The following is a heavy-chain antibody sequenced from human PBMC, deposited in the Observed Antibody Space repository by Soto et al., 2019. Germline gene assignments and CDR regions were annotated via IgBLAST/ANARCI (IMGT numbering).Heavy chain of an antibody. J-gene: IGHJ6*02. CDR1: GFTFSSYW. CDR2: IKSDGGST. CDR3: ARGATITALAGDYYYGLDV. V-gene: IGHV3-74*01. D-gene: IGHD4-4*01. Sequence: GGSLRLSCAASGFTFSSYWMHWVRQAPGKGLVWVSRIKSDGGSTSYADSVKGRFTISRDNAKNTLYLQMNSLRVEDTAVYYCARGATITALAGDYYYGLDVWGQGTTVTVSS.